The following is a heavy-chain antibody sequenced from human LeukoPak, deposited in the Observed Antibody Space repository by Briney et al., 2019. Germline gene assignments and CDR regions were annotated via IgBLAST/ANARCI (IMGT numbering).Heavy chain of an antibody. J-gene: IGHJ6*03. CDR2: IKQDGSEK. Sequence: GGSLRLSCAASGFIFSSYWMSWVRQAPGKGLEWVANIKQDGSEKYYVDSVKGRFTISRDNAKNSLYLQMNSLRAEDTAVYYCARLRFLEWPANYMDVWGKGTTVTVSS. V-gene: IGHV3-7*01. CDR3: ARLRFLEWPANYMDV. D-gene: IGHD3-3*01. CDR1: GFIFSSYW.